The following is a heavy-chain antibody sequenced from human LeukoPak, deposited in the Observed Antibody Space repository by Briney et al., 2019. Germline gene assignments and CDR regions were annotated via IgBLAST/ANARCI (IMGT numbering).Heavy chain of an antibody. CDR1: GFSVTTKY. CDR2: IYSGGST. Sequence: GGSLRLSCEASGFSVTTKYMSWVRQAPGKGLEWVSVIYSGGSTYYADSVKGRFTISRDNSKNTLYLQMNSLRAEDTAVYYCAGYCSGGSCYENSFDYWGQGTLVTVSS. V-gene: IGHV3-66*01. CDR3: AGYCSGGSCYENSFDY. J-gene: IGHJ4*02. D-gene: IGHD2-15*01.